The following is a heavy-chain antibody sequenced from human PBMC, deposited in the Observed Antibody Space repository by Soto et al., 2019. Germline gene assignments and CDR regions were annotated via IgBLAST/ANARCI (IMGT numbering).Heavy chain of an antibody. D-gene: IGHD2-2*01. CDR2: MNPNSGNT. J-gene: IGHJ4*02. CDR3: ARGEGGYCSSTSCSYYFDY. V-gene: IGHV1-8*01. Sequence: ASVKVSCKASGYTFTSYDINWVRQATGQGLEWMGWMNPNSGNTGYAQKFQGRVTMTRNTSISTAYMELSSLRSVDTAVYYCARGEGGYCSSTSCSYYFDYWGQGTLVTAPQ. CDR1: GYTFTSYD.